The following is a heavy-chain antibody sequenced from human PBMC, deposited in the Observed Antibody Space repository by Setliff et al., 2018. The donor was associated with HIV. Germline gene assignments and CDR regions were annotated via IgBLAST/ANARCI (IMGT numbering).Heavy chain of an antibody. J-gene: IGHJ4*02. D-gene: IGHD5-12*01. Sequence: PGGSLRLSCAASGFTFDRFWMHWVRQAPGKGLVWVSRVNRDGSSTTYADSVKDRFTISRDNAKNSLFLQVNSLRAEDTAVYYCARVVATSDYWGQGTLVTVSS. V-gene: IGHV3-74*01. CDR1: GFTFDRFW. CDR2: VNRDGSST. CDR3: ARVVATSDY.